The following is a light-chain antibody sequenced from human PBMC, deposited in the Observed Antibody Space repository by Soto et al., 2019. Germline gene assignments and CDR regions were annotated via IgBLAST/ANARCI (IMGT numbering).Light chain of an antibody. Sequence: QSALTQPASVSGSPGQSITISCTGTSSDVGGYNYVSWYQQHPGKAPKLMISEVSNRPSGVSNRFSGSKSGNTASLTISGLQAEDEGDYFCCSYTTTSTWVFGGGTKVTVL. CDR3: CSYTTTSTWV. CDR2: EVS. CDR1: SSDVGGYNY. V-gene: IGLV2-14*01. J-gene: IGLJ3*02.